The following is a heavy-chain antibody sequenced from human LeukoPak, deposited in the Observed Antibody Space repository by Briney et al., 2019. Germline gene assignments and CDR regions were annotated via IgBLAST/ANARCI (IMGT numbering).Heavy chain of an antibody. Sequence: ASVKVSCKASGYSFTTYDINWVRQATGQGLEWMGWMNLKSGYTGYAQKFQGRVTITRDTSTSTVYMELSSLRSEDTAVYYCARVAGSIDYWGQGSLGTVSS. CDR3: ARVAGSIDY. V-gene: IGHV1-8*03. CDR2: MNLKSGYT. J-gene: IGHJ4*02. CDR1: GYSFTTYD. D-gene: IGHD1-26*01.